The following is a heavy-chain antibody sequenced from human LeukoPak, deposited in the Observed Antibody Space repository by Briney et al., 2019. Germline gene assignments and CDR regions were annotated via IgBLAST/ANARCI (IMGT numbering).Heavy chain of an antibody. V-gene: IGHV4-61*08. CDR2: IYYSGST. CDR3: ARAPRFRYCSSTSCYGHYFDY. J-gene: IGHJ4*02. Sequence: SETLSLTCTVSGDSISSGGYYWSWIRQPPGEGLEWIGYIYYSGSTNCNPSLKSRVTISVDTSKNQFSLKLSSVTAADTAVYYCARAPRFRYCSSTSCYGHYFDYWGQGTLVTVSS. D-gene: IGHD2-2*01. CDR1: GDSISSGGYY.